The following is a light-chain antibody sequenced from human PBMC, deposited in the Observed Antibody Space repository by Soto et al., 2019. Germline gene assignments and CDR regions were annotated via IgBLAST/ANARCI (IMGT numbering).Light chain of an antibody. Sequence: EIVLTQSPATLSLSPGERATLSCRASQSVSSYLAWYQQKPGQAPRLLIYDASNRATGIPARFSGSGSGTDFTLTINSLEPEDFAVYYCQQRSKTFGQGTKVEIK. V-gene: IGKV3-11*01. CDR1: QSVSSY. CDR3: QQRSKT. J-gene: IGKJ1*01. CDR2: DAS.